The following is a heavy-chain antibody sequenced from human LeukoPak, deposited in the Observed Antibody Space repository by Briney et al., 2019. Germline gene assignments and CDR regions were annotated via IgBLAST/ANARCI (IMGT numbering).Heavy chain of an antibody. CDR1: GFTFSSYS. D-gene: IGHD3-10*01. V-gene: IGHV3-21*04. CDR2: ISSSSSYI. CDR3: ARVYGSGSYYYYMDV. J-gene: IGHJ6*03. Sequence: GGSLRLSCAASGFTFSSYSMNWVRQAPGKGLEWVSSISSSSSYIYYADSVKGRFTISRDNAKNSLYLQMNSLRAEDTALYYCARVYGSGSYYYYMDVWGKGTTVTVSS.